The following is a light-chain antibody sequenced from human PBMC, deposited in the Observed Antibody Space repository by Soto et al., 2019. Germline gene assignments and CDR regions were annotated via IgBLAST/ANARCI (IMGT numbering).Light chain of an antibody. Sequence: QAVVTQPPSASGTPGQRVTISCSGSNSNIGTNAVNWYQQIPGTAPKLLIYNNNQRPSGVPDRFSGSKSGTSASLAISGLQSEDEADYPCATWDDTLRTWVFGRGTKLTV. J-gene: IGLJ3*02. CDR1: NSNIGTNA. CDR3: ATWDDTLRTWV. CDR2: NNN. V-gene: IGLV1-44*01.